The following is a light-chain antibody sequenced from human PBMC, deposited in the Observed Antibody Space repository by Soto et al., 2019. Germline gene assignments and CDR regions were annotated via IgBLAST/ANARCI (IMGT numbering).Light chain of an antibody. CDR1: QSISKY. V-gene: IGKV1-39*01. J-gene: IGKJ3*01. CDR2: GAS. Sequence: DIPLTQSPSSLSASVGDRVTITCRASQSISKYLIWYQHKPGKPPKPLIYGASSLIPGVPSRFSASGAGRDFTLTIDNLQPEDFATYYCQQSYNSVFSFGPGTKVDF. CDR3: QQSYNSVFS.